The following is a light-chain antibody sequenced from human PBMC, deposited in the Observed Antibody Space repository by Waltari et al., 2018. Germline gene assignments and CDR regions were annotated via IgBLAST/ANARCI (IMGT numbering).Light chain of an antibody. CDR3: QQRSKSFT. Sequence: EIVLKQSPATLSLSPGDRATLCCRASQSISSYLAWYQQKPGQATRLLIYDASTKATGIPARFSGSGSVTDFTLTISSLEPEDFAIYYCQQRSKSFTFGPGTKVDMK. CDR2: DAS. CDR1: QSISSY. V-gene: IGKV3-11*01. J-gene: IGKJ3*01.